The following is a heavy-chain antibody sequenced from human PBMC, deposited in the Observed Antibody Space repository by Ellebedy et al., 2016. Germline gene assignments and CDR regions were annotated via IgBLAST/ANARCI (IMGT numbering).Heavy chain of an antibody. CDR2: ISQTGSTT. Sequence: GESLKISXQASGFIFSNFEMNWVRQAPGKGLEWLSTISQTGSTTYYADSARGRFTISRDNSKDTLYLQMNSLRVEDTAIYYCAKDRAATGWFPDYWGQGTLVSVSS. CDR3: AKDRAATGWFPDY. CDR1: GFIFSNFE. D-gene: IGHD3-9*01. J-gene: IGHJ4*02. V-gene: IGHV3-23*01.